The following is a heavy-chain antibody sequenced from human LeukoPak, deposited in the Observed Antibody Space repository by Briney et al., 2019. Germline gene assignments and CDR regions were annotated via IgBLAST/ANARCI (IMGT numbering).Heavy chain of an antibody. J-gene: IGHJ6*03. V-gene: IGHV3-30*04. CDR3: ARGRKPPGYYYNKDV. CDR1: GFTFSTYA. CDR2: ISYDGSNK. Sequence: GGSLRLSCAASGFTFSTYAMTWVRQAPGKGLEWVAAISYDGSNKYYADSVKDRFTISRDNSKNTLYLHMDSLSVADTTVHYCARGRKPPGYYYNKDVWGQGTMVTV.